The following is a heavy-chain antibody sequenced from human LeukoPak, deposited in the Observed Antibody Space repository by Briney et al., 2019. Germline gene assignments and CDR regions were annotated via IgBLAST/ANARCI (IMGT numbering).Heavy chain of an antibody. J-gene: IGHJ4*02. CDR2: ISAYNGNT. CDR3: ARDLSGYCSGGSCSMPGY. Sequence: ASVKVSCKASGYTFTSYGMSWVRQAPGQGLEWMGWISAYNGNTNYAQKLQGRVTMTTDTSTSTAYMELRSLRSDDTAVYYCARDLSGYCSGGSCSMPGYWGQRTLVTVSS. D-gene: IGHD2-15*01. V-gene: IGHV1-18*01. CDR1: GYTFTSYG.